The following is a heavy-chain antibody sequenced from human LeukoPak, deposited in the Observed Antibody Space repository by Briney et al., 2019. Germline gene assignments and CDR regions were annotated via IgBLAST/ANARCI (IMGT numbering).Heavy chain of an antibody. V-gene: IGHV3-48*01. CDR2: ISSSSSTI. Sequence: GGSLRLSCAASGFTFSSYRMNWVRLAPGKGLEWVSYISSSSSTIYYADSVKGRFTISRDNSKNTLYLQMNSLRAEDTAVYYCARRAGAYSHPYDYWGQGTLVTVSS. J-gene: IGHJ4*02. D-gene: IGHD4/OR15-4a*01. CDR1: GFTFSSYR. CDR3: ARRAGAYSHPYDY.